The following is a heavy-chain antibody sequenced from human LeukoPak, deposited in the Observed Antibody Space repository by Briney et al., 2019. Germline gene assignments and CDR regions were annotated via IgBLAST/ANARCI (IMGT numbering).Heavy chain of an antibody. D-gene: IGHD2-21*02. CDR2: ISAYNGNT. Sequence: GASVKVSCKASGYTFTSYGISWVRQAPGQGLEWMGWISAYNGNTNYAQKLQVRVTMTKETSTSTAYMELRSLRSDDRAVYYCARELWGGGGDWAREAEYFQHWGQGTLVTVSS. J-gene: IGHJ1*01. CDR3: ARELWGGGGDWAREAEYFQH. CDR1: GYTFTSYG. V-gene: IGHV1-18*01.